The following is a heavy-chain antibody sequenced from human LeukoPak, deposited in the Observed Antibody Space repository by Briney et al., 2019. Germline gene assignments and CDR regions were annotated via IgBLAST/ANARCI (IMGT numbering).Heavy chain of an antibody. CDR3: ARHFDY. CDR2: IYYTGST. V-gene: IGHV4-59*08. Sequence: SETLSLTCTVSGCSISSYYWSWIRQPPGKGLEWIGSIYYTGSTNYNPSLKSRVTMSVDTSKNQFALNLYSVSAADTAVYYCARHFDYWGQGTLVTVSS. J-gene: IGHJ4*02. CDR1: GCSISSYY.